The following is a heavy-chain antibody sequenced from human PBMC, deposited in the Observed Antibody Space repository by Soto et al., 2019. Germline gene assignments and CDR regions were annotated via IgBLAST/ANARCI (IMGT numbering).Heavy chain of an antibody. CDR3: ARESGIAAAYFDY. CDR2: IIPILGIA. J-gene: IGHJ4*02. Sequence: QVQLVQSGAEVKKPGSSVKVSCKASGGTFSSYTISWVRQAPGQGLEWMGRIIPILGIANYAQKFQGRVTITADKSTSTAYMELSSLRSEDTAVYYCARESGIAAAYFDYWGQGTLVTVSS. CDR1: GGTFSSYT. V-gene: IGHV1-69*08. D-gene: IGHD6-13*01.